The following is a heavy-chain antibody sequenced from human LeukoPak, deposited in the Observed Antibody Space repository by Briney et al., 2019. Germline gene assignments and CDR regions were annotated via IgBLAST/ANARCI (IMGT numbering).Heavy chain of an antibody. J-gene: IGHJ6*02. CDR1: GGTVSSYA. CDR3: ASRESCSSTSCYPAYYYYYYGMDV. D-gene: IGHD2-2*01. Sequence: SVKVSCKASGGTVSSYAISWVRQAPGQGVEWMGRIIPILGIANYAQKFQGRVTITADKSTGTAYMELSSLRSEDTAVYYCASRESCSSTSCYPAYYYYYYGMDVWGQGTTVTVSS. CDR2: IIPILGIA. V-gene: IGHV1-69*04.